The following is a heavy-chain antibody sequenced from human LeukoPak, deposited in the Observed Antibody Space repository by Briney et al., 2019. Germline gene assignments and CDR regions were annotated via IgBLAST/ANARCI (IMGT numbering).Heavy chain of an antibody. Sequence: SSETLSLTCTVSGGSISSSSYYWGWIRQPPGKGLEWIGSIYNSGSTYYNPSLKSRVTISVDTPKNQFYMKLTPATAADTAVYYCARNWGAAGWDNYNGTDVWGQGTTVIVSS. CDR1: GGSISSSSYY. D-gene: IGHD7-27*01. CDR2: IYNSGST. J-gene: IGHJ6*02. CDR3: ARNWGAAGWDNYNGTDV. V-gene: IGHV4-39*01.